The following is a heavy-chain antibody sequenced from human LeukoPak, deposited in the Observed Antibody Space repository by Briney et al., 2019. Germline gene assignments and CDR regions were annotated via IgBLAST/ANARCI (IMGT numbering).Heavy chain of an antibody. CDR2: IYWDDDK. D-gene: IGHD3/OR15-3a*01. CDR3: AHSPPAAREGLSFDP. Sequence: SGPTLVKPTQTLTLTCTFSGLSLSTSGVGVGWIRQPPGKALEWLALIYWDDDKRYSPSLKSRLTITKDTSKNQVVLTMTNMDPVDTATYYCAHSPPAAREGLSFDPWGQGTLVTVSS. J-gene: IGHJ5*02. CDR1: GLSLSTSGVG. V-gene: IGHV2-5*02.